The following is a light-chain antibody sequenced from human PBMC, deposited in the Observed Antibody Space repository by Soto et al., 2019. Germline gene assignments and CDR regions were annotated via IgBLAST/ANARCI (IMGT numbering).Light chain of an antibody. V-gene: IGLV7-46*01. Sequence: QAVVTQEPSLTVSPGGTVTLTCGSSTGAVTSGHFPYWFQQKPGQAPRTLVYDTTKKHSWTPVRFSGSLLGGKAALTLSGAQPDDEANYYCLLSYNGARVFGGGTQLTVL. CDR1: TGAVTSGHF. J-gene: IGLJ3*02. CDR2: DTT. CDR3: LLSYNGARV.